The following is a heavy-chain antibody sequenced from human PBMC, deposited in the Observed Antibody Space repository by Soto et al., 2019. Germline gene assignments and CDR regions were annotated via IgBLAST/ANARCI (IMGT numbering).Heavy chain of an antibody. D-gene: IGHD3-3*01. CDR3: AHRILRTVFGLVTTTAIYFDF. Sequence: QITLNESGPTVVKPAETLTLTCTFSGFSLTTSGVGVGWIRQSPGKAPEWLALIYWDDDKRYSASLKSRLTITKDTSKNQVVLTMASVDPADTATSYCAHRILRTVFGLVTTTAIYFDFWGQGTPVVVSS. CDR2: IYWDDDK. CDR1: GFSLTTSGVG. J-gene: IGHJ4*02. V-gene: IGHV2-5*02.